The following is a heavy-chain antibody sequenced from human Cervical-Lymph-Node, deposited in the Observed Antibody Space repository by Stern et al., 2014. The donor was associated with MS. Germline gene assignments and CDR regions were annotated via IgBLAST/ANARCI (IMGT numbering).Heavy chain of an antibody. J-gene: IGHJ6*02. CDR2: IIPIFGTA. Sequence: QVQLLQPGAEVKKPGSSVKVSCKASGGTFSSYAISWVRQAPGQGLEWMGGIIPIFGTANYAQKFQGRVTITADESTSTAYMELSSLRSEDTAVYYCARLMTTVTTVDYYYGMDVWGQGTTVTVSS. CDR1: GGTFSSYA. V-gene: IGHV1-69*01. CDR3: ARLMTTVTTVDYYYGMDV. D-gene: IGHD4-11*01.